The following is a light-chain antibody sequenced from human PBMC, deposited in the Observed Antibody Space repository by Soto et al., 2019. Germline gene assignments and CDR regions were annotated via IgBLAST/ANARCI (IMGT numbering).Light chain of an antibody. V-gene: IGKV3-15*01. CDR3: QQFGAWPS. J-gene: IGKJ1*01. CDR2: ASS. Sequence: EILMTQSPGPLSLSLGARSTLPGRASQSVSSHVVWYQQKPGQAPRLLISASSTRATGIPARFSGSGSGTEFTLTINRLQSDDSAIYYCQQFGAWPSFGLGTKVEI. CDR1: QSVSSH.